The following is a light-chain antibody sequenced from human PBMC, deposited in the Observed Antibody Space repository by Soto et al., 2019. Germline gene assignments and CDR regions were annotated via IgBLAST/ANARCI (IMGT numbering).Light chain of an antibody. V-gene: IGKV1-9*01. Sequence: DIHLTQSPSCLSASVGDRVTITCRASQGISTYLAWYQQKPGQVPKLLIYGTSTLQSGDPSRFRGHRSGPDFTLPITYVHPEDFATYYCQQLDGYPLTFGQGTRLEI. CDR2: GTS. CDR3: QQLDGYPLT. CDR1: QGISTY. J-gene: IGKJ5*01.